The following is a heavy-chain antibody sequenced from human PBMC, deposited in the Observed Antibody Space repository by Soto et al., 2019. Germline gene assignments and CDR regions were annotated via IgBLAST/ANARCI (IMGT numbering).Heavy chain of an antibody. Sequence: GGSLRLSCPASGFIFSNYGMHWVRQAPGKGLEWVAVILYDGSNKYYADSVKGRFTISRDNSKNILYLQMNSLRVEDTAVYYCARDPLYSSGGDYYYYGMDVWGQGTTVTVSS. CDR2: ILYDGSNK. CDR1: GFIFSNYG. J-gene: IGHJ6*02. D-gene: IGHD6-19*01. CDR3: ARDPLYSSGGDYYYYGMDV. V-gene: IGHV3-30*03.